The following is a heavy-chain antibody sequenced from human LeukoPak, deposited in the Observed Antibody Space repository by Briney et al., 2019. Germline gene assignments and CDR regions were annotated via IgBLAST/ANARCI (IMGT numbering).Heavy chain of an antibody. V-gene: IGHV1-2*06. Sequence: ASVKVSCKASGYTFTGYYMHWVRQAPGQGLEWMGRINPNSGGTNYALNFQGRVTMTRDTSISTAYMELSRLRSDDTAVYYCARKYYCDSSGYYYDDASDIWGQGTMVTVSS. J-gene: IGHJ3*02. CDR3: ARKYYCDSSGYYYDDASDI. CDR2: INPNSGGT. D-gene: IGHD3-22*01. CDR1: GYTFTGYY.